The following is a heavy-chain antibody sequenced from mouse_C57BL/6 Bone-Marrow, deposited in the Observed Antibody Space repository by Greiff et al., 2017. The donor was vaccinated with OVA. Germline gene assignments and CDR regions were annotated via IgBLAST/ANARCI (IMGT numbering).Heavy chain of an antibody. CDR2: IWWDDDK. J-gene: IGHJ3*01. V-gene: IGHV8-8*01. CDR1: GFSLSTFGMG. Sequence: QVTLKESGPGILQPSQTLSLTCSFSGFSLSTFGMGVGWIRQPPGMGLEWLAHIWWDDDKYYNPAPKSRLTNSKETSKNQAFLKIANVDTADTATYYCARSPSYYDGSSPWFAYWGQGTLVTVSA. CDR3: ARSPSYYDGSSPWFAY. D-gene: IGHD1-1*01.